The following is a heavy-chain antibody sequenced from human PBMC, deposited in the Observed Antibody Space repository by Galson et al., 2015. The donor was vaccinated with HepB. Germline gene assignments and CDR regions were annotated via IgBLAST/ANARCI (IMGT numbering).Heavy chain of an antibody. V-gene: IGHV5-10-1*01. D-gene: IGHD3-10*01. CDR3: ASRQYYYGSGTYYNVSDY. Sequence: QSGAEVKKPGESLRISCKGSGYTFTTFWISWVRQMPGKGLEWMGRIDPSDSYTDHSPSFQGHVTISADKSITTAYLQWSSLKASDTAMYYCASRQYYYGSGTYYNVSDYWGQGTLVTVSS. CDR1: GYTFTTFW. CDR2: IDPSDSYT. J-gene: IGHJ4*02.